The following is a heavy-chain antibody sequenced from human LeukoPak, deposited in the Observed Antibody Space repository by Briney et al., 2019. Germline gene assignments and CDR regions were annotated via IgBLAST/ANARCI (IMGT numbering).Heavy chain of an antibody. J-gene: IGHJ5*02. Sequence: SETLSLTCAVYGVSFSGYYWSWIRQPPGKGLEWIGEINHSGSTNYNPSLKSRVTISVDTSKNQFSLKLSSVTAADTAVYYCASRLYSSSSTYNWFDPWGQGTLVTVSS. CDR1: GVSFSGYY. CDR3: ASRLYSSSSTYNWFDP. CDR2: INHSGST. D-gene: IGHD6-6*01. V-gene: IGHV4-34*01.